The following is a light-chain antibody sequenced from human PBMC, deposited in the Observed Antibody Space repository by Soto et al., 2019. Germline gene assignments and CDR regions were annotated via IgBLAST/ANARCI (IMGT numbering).Light chain of an antibody. CDR3: QHLHSYPLT. J-gene: IGKJ4*01. V-gene: IGKV1-9*01. CDR1: QGISSY. CDR2: AAS. Sequence: IQLTQSPSALSASVGDRVAITCRASQGISSYLAWYQQISGKAPKLLIYAASTLHSGVPSRFTGSGSGTDFTLTISSLQPEDFATYYCQHLHSYPLTFGGGTKVEIK.